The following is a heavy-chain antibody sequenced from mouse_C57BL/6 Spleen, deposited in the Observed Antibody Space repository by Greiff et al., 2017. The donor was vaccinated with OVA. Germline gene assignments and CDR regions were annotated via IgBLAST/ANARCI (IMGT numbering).Heavy chain of an antibody. CDR1: GYTFTSYW. CDR2: INPSNGGT. V-gene: IGHV1-53*01. Sequence: VQLQQPGTELVKPGASVKLSCKASGYTFTSYWMHWVKQTPGQGLEWIGNINPSNGGTNYNEKFKGQATLTGDKSSSTAYMQLSSLTSEDSAVYYCARQGAYARDYWGQGTSVTVSS. J-gene: IGHJ4*01. CDR3: ARQGAYARDY.